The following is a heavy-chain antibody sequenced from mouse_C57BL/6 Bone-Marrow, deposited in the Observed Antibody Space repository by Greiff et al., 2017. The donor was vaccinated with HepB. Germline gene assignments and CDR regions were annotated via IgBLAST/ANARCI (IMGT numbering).Heavy chain of an antibody. Sequence: VQLQQSGAELVRPGTSVKVSCKASGYAFTNYLIEWVKQRPGQGLEWIGVINPGSGGTNYNEKFKGKATLTADKSSSTAYMQLSSLTSEESAVYFCARKGYYYGSSYLAWFAYWGQGTLVTVSA. CDR3: ARKGYYYGSSYLAWFAY. D-gene: IGHD1-1*01. J-gene: IGHJ3*01. V-gene: IGHV1-54*01. CDR2: INPGSGGT. CDR1: GYAFTNYL.